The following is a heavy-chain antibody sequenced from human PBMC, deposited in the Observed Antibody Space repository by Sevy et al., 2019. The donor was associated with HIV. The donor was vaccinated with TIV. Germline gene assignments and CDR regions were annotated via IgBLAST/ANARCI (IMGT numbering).Heavy chain of an antibody. D-gene: IGHD2-21*02. Sequence: GGSLRLSCSASGFTISSYALLWVRQAPGKGLEWVSLISYDGRNKYYSDSVKGRLAISRDESKTTLFLQMESLRTEDTAIYYCARVGVSYCTDDCYHRFDYWGRGTLVTVSS. J-gene: IGHJ4*02. CDR1: GFTISSYA. CDR2: ISYDGRNK. CDR3: ARVGVSYCTDDCYHRFDY. V-gene: IGHV3-30*09.